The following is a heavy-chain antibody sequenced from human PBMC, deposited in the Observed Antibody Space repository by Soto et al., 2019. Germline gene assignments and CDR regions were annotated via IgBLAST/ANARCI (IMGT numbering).Heavy chain of an antibody. J-gene: IGHJ4*02. D-gene: IGHD6-6*01. CDR2: ISGSGVST. CDR3: AKDRERIATRSIDY. CDR1: GFTFSSYA. V-gene: IGHV3-23*01. Sequence: EVQLLESEGGLVQPGGSLRLSCAASGFTFSSYAMSWVRQAPGKGLEWVSGISGSGVSTYYADSVKGRFTISRDNSKSTLYLQMNSLRAEDTAVYYCAKDRERIATRSIDYWGQGTLVTVSS.